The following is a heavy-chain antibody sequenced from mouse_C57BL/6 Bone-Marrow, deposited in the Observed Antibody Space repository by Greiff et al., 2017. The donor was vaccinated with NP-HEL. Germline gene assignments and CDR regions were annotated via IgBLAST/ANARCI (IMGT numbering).Heavy chain of an antibody. CDR2: IYPGDGDT. J-gene: IGHJ3*01. CDR3: ATGDDPAWFAY. V-gene: IGHV1-82*01. CDR1: GYAFSSSW. Sequence: VQRVESGPELVKPGASVKISCKASGYAFSSSWMNWVKQRPGKGLEWIGRIYPGDGDTNYNGKFKGKATLTADKSSSTAYMQLSSLTSEDSAVYFCATGDDPAWFAYWGQGTLVTVSA.